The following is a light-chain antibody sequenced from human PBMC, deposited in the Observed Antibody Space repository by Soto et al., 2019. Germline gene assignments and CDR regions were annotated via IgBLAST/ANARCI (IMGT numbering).Light chain of an antibody. Sequence: AIQLTQSPSSLSASVGDTVSITCRASQGISSALAWYQHKPGKAPKILIYDAYSLQSGVPSRFRGSESGTECTLTISSLQPEDFATYYCQQLKSYPFTFGQGTRLEIK. CDR1: QGISSA. V-gene: IGKV1-13*02. CDR3: QQLKSYPFT. J-gene: IGKJ5*01. CDR2: DAY.